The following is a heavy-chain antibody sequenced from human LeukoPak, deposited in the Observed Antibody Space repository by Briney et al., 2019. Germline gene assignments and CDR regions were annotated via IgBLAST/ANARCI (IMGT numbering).Heavy chain of an antibody. Sequence: SETLSLTCAVYGGSFSGYYCSWIRQPPGKGLELIGEINHSGSTNYNPSLKSRVTISVDTSKNQFSLKLSSVTAADTAVYYCARGTSAPLRFLEWLRYFDYWGQGTLVTVSS. CDR3: ARGTSAPLRFLEWLRYFDY. J-gene: IGHJ4*02. D-gene: IGHD3-3*01. V-gene: IGHV4-34*01. CDR1: GGSFSGYY. CDR2: INHSGST.